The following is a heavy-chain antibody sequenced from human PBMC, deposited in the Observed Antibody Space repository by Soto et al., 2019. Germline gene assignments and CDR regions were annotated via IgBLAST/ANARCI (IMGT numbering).Heavy chain of an antibody. CDR1: GFTFSNAW. CDR3: TAYSHDYGSGGFDY. D-gene: IGHD3-10*01. V-gene: IGHV3-15*01. J-gene: IGHJ4*02. CDR2: IKSKTDGGTT. Sequence: EVQLVESGGGLVKPGGSLRLSCAASGFTFSNAWMNWVRQAPGKGLEYIGRIKSKTDGGTTDYAAPVKGRFTISRXDXXNTLYLQMNSLKTEDTAVYYCTAYSHDYGSGGFDYWGQGTLVTVSS.